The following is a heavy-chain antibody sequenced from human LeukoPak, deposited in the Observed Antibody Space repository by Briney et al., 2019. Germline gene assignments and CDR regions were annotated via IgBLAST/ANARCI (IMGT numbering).Heavy chain of an antibody. CDR2: ISWNSGSI. CDR1: GFTFDDYA. J-gene: IGHJ4*02. CDR3: ARDPRLYYYDSSGYFVY. D-gene: IGHD3-22*01. Sequence: GGSLRLSCAASGFTFDDYAMHWVRQAPGKGLEWVSGISWNSGSIGYADSVKGRFTISRDNAKNSLYLQMNSLRAEDTALYYCARDPRLYYYDSSGYFVYWGQGTLVTVSS. V-gene: IGHV3-9*01.